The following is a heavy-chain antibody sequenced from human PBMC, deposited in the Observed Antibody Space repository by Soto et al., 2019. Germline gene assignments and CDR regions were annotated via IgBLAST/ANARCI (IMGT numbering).Heavy chain of an antibody. J-gene: IGHJ6*03. Sequence: GGSLRLSCAASGFTFSSYWMSWVRQAPGKGLEWVANIKQDGSEKYYVDSVKGRFTISRDNAKNSLYLQMNSLRAEDTAVYYCARASLRYYGSGMTQDYMDVWGKGTTVTVSS. CDR2: IKQDGSEK. V-gene: IGHV3-7*01. CDR3: ARASLRYYGSGMTQDYMDV. CDR1: GFTFSSYW. D-gene: IGHD3-10*01.